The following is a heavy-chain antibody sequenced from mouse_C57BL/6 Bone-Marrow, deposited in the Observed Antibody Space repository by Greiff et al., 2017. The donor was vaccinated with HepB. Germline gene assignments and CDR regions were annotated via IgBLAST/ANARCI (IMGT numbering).Heavy chain of an antibody. CDR3: GYDFDY. CDR2: IDPSDSYT. Sequence: VQLQQPGAELVRPGTSVKLSCKASGYTFTSYWMHWVKQRPGQGLEWIGVIDPSDSYTNYNQKFKGKATLTVDTSSSTAYMQLSSLTSEDSAVYYCGYDFDYWGQGTTLTVSS. D-gene: IGHD1-1*01. V-gene: IGHV1-59*01. CDR1: GYTFTSYW. J-gene: IGHJ2*01.